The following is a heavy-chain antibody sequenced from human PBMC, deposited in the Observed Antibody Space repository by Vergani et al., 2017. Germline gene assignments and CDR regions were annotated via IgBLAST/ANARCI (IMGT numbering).Heavy chain of an antibody. CDR2: MNPNSGNT. D-gene: IGHD6-13*01. Sequence: QVQLVQSGAEVKKPGASVKVSCKASGYTFTSYDINWVRQATGQGLEWMGWMNPNSGNTGYAQKFQGRVTITADESTSTAYMELSSLRSEDTAVYYCAREEAGPSAFDIWGQGTMVTVSS. CDR1: GYTFTSYD. V-gene: IGHV1-8*03. J-gene: IGHJ3*02. CDR3: AREEAGPSAFDI.